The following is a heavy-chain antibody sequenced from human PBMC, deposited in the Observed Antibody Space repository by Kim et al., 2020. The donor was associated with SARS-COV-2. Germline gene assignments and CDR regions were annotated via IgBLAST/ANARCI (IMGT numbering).Heavy chain of an antibody. D-gene: IGHD5-12*01. Sequence: KHYADAVKGRFTSSRDNTKNALYLQMNSLRAEDTAVYYCARDRATHYFDYWGQGTLVTVSS. J-gene: IGHJ4*02. CDR2: K. V-gene: IGHV3-30*01. CDR3: ARDRATHYFDY.